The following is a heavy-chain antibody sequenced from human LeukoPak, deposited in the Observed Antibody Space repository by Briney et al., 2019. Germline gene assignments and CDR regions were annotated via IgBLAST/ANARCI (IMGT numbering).Heavy chain of an antibody. CDR1: GFTFSSYA. CDR2: ISGSGGST. V-gene: IGHV3-23*01. J-gene: IGHJ4*02. Sequence: GGSLRLSCAASGFTFSSYAMSWVRQAPGKGLEWVSAISGSGGSTYYADSVKGWFTISRDNSKNTLYLQMNSLRAEDTAVYYSAKEGGLQGYFDYWGQGTLVTVSS. CDR3: AKEGGLQGYFDY. D-gene: IGHD5-24*01.